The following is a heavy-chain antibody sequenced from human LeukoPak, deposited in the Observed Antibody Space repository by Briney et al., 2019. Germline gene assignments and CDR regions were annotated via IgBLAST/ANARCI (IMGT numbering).Heavy chain of an antibody. D-gene: IGHD2-21*02. V-gene: IGHV4-39*07. CDR3: AGDLRVVVTAIFDF. CDR2: IFYSGST. Sequence: SETLSLTCTVSGGSISSSNYYWGWIRQPPGKGLEWIGSIFYSGSTYYNPSLKSRVTISVDTSKKQFSLKLNSVTAADTAVYYCAGDLRVVVTAIFDFWGQGTLVTVSS. J-gene: IGHJ4*02. CDR1: GGSISSSNYY.